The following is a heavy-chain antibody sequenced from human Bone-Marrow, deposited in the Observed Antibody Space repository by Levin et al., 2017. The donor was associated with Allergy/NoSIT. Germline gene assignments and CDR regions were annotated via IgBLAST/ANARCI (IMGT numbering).Heavy chain of an antibody. D-gene: IGHD3-3*01. CDR1: VSSLLPWSS. CDR3: ASYDFWSGYPINGMDV. J-gene: IGHJ6*02. V-gene: IGHV4-38-2*01. CDR2: IYHSGRT. Sequence: PSSPLSLPFSFSVSSLLPWSSWGWIRQPPGKGLEWIGSIYHSGRTYYNPSLKSRVTISVATSKNQFSLRLNSVTAADTAVYYCASYDFWSGYPINGMDVWGQGTTVTVSS.